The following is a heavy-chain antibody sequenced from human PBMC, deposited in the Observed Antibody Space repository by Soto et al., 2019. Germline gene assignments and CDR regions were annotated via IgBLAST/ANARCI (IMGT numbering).Heavy chain of an antibody. CDR1: GYTFTSYA. CDR3: QGGGARENWSAP. D-gene: IGHD3-10*01. V-gene: IGHV1-3*01. CDR2: INAGNGDT. J-gene: IGHJ5*02. Sequence: ASVKVSCKASGYTFTSYAMHWVRQAPGQRLEWVGWINAGNGDTKYSQKFQGRVTITRDTSASTAYMELSSLRSEDTAVYYCQGGGARENWSAPGGQETLVTVPS.